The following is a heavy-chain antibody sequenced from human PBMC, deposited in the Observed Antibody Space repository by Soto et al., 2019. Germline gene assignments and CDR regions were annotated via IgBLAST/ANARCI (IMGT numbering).Heavy chain of an antibody. Sequence: EVQLLESGGGLVQPGGSLRLSCAASGFTVSSYAMSWVRQAPGKGLEWVSVISGSGSTYSADSVKGRFTISRDSSKNTVYLQMNSQRAEDTAAYYCAKALRFTFTTGYYMDVWGRGTTVTVSS. CDR2: ISGSGST. CDR1: GFTVSSYA. J-gene: IGHJ6*03. CDR3: AKALRFTFTTGYYMDV. V-gene: IGHV3-23*01. D-gene: IGHD3-16*01.